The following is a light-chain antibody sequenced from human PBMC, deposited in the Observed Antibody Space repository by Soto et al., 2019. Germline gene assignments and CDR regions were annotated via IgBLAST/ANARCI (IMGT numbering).Light chain of an antibody. Sequence: QPVLTQSPSASASLGASVKLTCTLSSGHSSYAIAWHQQQPEKGPRYLMKLNSDGSHSKGDGIPDRFSGSSSGAERYITISSLQSEDEADYYCQTWGTGGVFGGGTKLTVL. CDR1: SGHSSYA. J-gene: IGLJ3*02. CDR2: LNSDGSH. V-gene: IGLV4-69*01. CDR3: QTWGTGGV.